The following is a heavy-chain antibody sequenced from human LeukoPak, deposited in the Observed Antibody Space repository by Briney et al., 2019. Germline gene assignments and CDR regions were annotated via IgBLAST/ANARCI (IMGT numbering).Heavy chain of an antibody. D-gene: IGHD6-6*01. V-gene: IGHV4-39*01. CDR1: GCSISSSSYY. J-gene: IGHJ4*02. Sequence: SETLSLTCTVSGCSISSSSYYWGWIRQPPGKGLEWIASIYYSGSTYYNPSLKSRLTILLDTSKSQFSLKLNSVTAADTAMYYCARQSSSSRPNFDYWGQGILVTTSS. CDR2: IYYSGST. CDR3: ARQSSSSRPNFDY.